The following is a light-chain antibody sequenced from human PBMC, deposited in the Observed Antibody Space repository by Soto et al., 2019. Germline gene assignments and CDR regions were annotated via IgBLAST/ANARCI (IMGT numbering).Light chain of an antibody. J-gene: IGKJ1*01. Sequence: EIVMPQSPATLSLSPGERATLSCRASKSVSSNLAWYQQKPGQAPRLLIYGASTRATGIPARFSGSGSGTEFTLTISRRQSEDFAVYYCQQYNNCPPTCGQGTEVEIQ. V-gene: IGKV3-15*01. CDR3: QQYNNCPPT. CDR1: KSVSSN. CDR2: GAS.